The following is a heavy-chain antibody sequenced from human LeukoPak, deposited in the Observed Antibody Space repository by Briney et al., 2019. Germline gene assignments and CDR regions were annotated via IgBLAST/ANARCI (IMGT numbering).Heavy chain of an antibody. CDR3: ARSDGDYGPPHI. D-gene: IGHD4-17*01. V-gene: IGHV1-69*04. J-gene: IGHJ2*01. CDR2: IIPILGIA. CDR1: GGTFSSYA. Sequence: SVKVSCKASGGTFSSYAISWVRQAPGQGLEWMGRIIPILGIANYAQKFQGRVTITADKSTSTAYMELSSLRSEDTAVYYCARSDGDYGPPHIWGRGTLVTVSS.